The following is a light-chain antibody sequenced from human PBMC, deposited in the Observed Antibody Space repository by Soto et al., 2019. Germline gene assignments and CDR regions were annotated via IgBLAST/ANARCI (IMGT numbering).Light chain of an antibody. CDR1: QRVSSSY. CDR3: QQYGSSPPYT. J-gene: IGKJ2*01. Sequence: EIVWTQSPGTLSLSPGERATLSCRASQRVSSSYLAWYQQKPGQAPRLLIYGASCRATGIPDRFSGSGSGTDFTLTISRVEPEDFAVYYCQQYGSSPPYTFGQGTKLEIK. V-gene: IGKV3-20*01. CDR2: GAS.